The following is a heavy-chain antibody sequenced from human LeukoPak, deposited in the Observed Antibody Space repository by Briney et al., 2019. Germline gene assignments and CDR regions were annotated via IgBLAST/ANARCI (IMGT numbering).Heavy chain of an antibody. CDR2: ISGSGGST. V-gene: IGHV3-23*01. D-gene: IGHD4-17*01. CDR3: AKSLNFYGDYAPFDY. Sequence: PGGSLRLSCAASGFTFSSYGMSWVRQAPGKGLEWVSAISGSGGSTYYADSVKGRFTISRDNSKNTLYLQMNSLRAEDTAVYYCAKSLNFYGDYAPFDYWGQGTLVTVSS. CDR1: GFTFSSYG. J-gene: IGHJ4*02.